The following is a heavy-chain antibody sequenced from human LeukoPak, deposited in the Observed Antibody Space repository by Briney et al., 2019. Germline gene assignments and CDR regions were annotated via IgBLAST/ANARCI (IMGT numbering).Heavy chain of an antibody. CDR3: ARDKTSSGRRGNWFDP. CDR1: GYTFTSYG. D-gene: IGHD6-19*01. V-gene: IGHV1-18*04. Sequence: ASVKVSCKASGYTFTSYGISWVRQAPGQGLEWMGWISAYNGNTNYAQKLQGRVTMTTDTPTSPGYMELRSLRSDDTAVYYCARDKTSSGRRGNWFDPWGQGTLVTVSS. J-gene: IGHJ5*02. CDR2: ISAYNGNT.